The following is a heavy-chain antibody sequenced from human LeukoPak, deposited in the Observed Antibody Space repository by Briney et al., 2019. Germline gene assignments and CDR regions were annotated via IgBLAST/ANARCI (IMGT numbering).Heavy chain of an antibody. D-gene: IGHD3-3*01. V-gene: IGHV4-59*01. CDR3: ARLFWSDSHSLDY. CDR1: GGSTSSYY. J-gene: IGHJ4*02. CDR2: IHYSGST. Sequence: PSETLSLTCIVSGGSTSSYYWSWIRQPPGKGLEWIGYIHYSGSTNYNPSLKSRVTISLDTSKNQFSLKLSSVTAADTAVYYCARLFWSDSHSLDYWGQGTLVTVSS.